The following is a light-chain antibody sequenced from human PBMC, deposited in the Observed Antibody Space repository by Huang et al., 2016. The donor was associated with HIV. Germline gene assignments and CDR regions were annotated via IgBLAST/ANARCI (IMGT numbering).Light chain of an antibody. CDR2: ATS. V-gene: IGKV1-NL1*01. CDR3: QQYQSVPWT. CDR1: QGISKS. Sequence: DIQMTQSPSSLSASVGDRVTIICRASQGISKSLAWYQQKPGKAPKLLLYATSKFESGVPSSISGSGSGTHYTLTISTLQPEDLATYYCQQYQSVPWTFGQGTKVAI. J-gene: IGKJ1*01.